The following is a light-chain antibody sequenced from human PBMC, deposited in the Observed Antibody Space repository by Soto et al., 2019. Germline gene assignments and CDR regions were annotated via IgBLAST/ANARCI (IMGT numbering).Light chain of an antibody. CDR2: GAS. CDR3: QQYGSWWT. CDR1: QSVSSSY. V-gene: IGKV3-20*01. J-gene: IGKJ1*01. Sequence: EIVLTQSPGTLSLSPGERATLSGRASQSVSSSYLAWYQQKPGQAPRLLIYGASSRATGIPNRFSGSGSGTDFTLTISRQEPEDSAVYYCQQYGSWWTFGQGTKVEIK.